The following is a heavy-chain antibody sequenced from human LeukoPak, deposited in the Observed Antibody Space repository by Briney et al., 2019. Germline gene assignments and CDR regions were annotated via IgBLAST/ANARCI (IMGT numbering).Heavy chain of an antibody. CDR3: ARDGVSDCSSTSCSYIEDYYYYYMDV. CDR2: IYYSGST. J-gene: IGHJ6*03. Sequence: SETLSLTCTVSGGSISSSSYYWGWIRQPPGKGLEWIGSIYYSGSTYYNPSLKSRVTISVDTSKNQFSLKLSSVTAADTAVYYCARDGVSDCSSTSCSYIEDYYYYYMDVWGKGTTVTVSS. V-gene: IGHV4-39*07. CDR1: GGSISSSSYY. D-gene: IGHD2-2*01.